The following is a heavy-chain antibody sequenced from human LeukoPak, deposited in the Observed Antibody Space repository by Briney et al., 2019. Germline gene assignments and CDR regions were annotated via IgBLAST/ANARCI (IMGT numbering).Heavy chain of an antibody. J-gene: IGHJ6*02. CDR2: INPNNGGT. CDR1: GYTFTDFY. CDR3: ARGIDYGDYPHYYGMDV. V-gene: IGHV1-2*06. D-gene: IGHD4-17*01. Sequence: GASVKVSCKTSGYTFTDFYIHWVRQAPGQGLEWMGRINPNNGGTNYAQKFQGRVTITADESTSTAYMELSSLRSEDTAVYYCARGIDYGDYPHYYGMDVWGQGTTVTVSS.